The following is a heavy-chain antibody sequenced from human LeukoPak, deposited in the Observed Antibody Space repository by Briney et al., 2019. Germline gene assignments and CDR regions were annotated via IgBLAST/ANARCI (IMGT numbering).Heavy chain of an antibody. D-gene: IGHD1-1*01. V-gene: IGHV3-30*18. Sequence: GGSLRLSGAASGFTFSSYGMHWVRQAPGKGLEWVTLISYDGSNKYYADSVKGRFTISRDNSKNTLFLQMNSLRAEDTALYYCAKDRRIGDRGRAWKDRYFDSWGQGTLVTVSS. J-gene: IGHJ4*02. CDR1: GFTFSSYG. CDR2: ISYDGSNK. CDR3: AKDRRIGDRGRAWKDRYFDS.